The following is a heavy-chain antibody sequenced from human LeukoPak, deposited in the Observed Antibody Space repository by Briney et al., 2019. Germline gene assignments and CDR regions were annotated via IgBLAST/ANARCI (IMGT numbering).Heavy chain of an antibody. Sequence: ASVKVSCKASGYTFTGFYMHWARQAPGQGLEWMGYIYPNSGATKYAQKFQGRVTLTRDTSISTAYMELSGLRSDDTAVYYCGTLLSNGPFDYWGQGSLVTVSS. CDR1: GYTFTGFY. CDR2: IYPNSGAT. CDR3: GTLLSNGPFDY. J-gene: IGHJ4*02. V-gene: IGHV1-2*02.